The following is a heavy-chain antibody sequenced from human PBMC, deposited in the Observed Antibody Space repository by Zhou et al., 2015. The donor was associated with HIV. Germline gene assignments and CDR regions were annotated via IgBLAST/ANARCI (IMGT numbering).Heavy chain of an antibody. Sequence: QVQLVQSGAEVKKPGSSVKVSCKASGGTFSSYAISWVRQAPGQGLEWMGGIIPIFGTANYAQKFQGRVTITADESTSTAYMELSSLRSEDTAVYYCARTRRYDFWSGYPVYYYYYMDVWGKGTTVTVSS. CDR2: IIPIFGTA. V-gene: IGHV1-69*01. J-gene: IGHJ6*03. D-gene: IGHD3-3*01. CDR1: GGTFSSYA. CDR3: ARTRRYDFWSGYPVYYYYYMDV.